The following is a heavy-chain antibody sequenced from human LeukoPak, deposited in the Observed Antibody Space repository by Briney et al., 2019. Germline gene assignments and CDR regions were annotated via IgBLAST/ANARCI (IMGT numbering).Heavy chain of an antibody. D-gene: IGHD2-15*01. V-gene: IGHV3-33*01. CDR3: GGGRYPIDY. CDR2: IWYDGSNK. Sequence: GGSLRLSCAASGFSFSNYDMHWVRQAAGKELEWVALIWYDGSNKYYADSVKGRFTISRDNSKNTLYLQMNSLRAEDTAVYYCGGGRYPIDYWGQGTLVTVSS. J-gene: IGHJ4*02. CDR1: GFSFSNYD.